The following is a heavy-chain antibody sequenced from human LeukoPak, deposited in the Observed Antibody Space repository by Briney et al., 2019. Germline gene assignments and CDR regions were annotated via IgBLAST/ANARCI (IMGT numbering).Heavy chain of an antibody. Sequence: GGSLRLSCAASGFTFSNSAMNWVRQAPGKGLEWVSTISGGGGSTYYADSVKGRFIISRDNSKNTLYLQVNSLRAEDTAVYYCAKGGKWDVTPFDYWGQGTLVTVSS. D-gene: IGHD1-26*01. V-gene: IGHV3-23*01. CDR3: AKGGKWDVTPFDY. CDR1: GFTFSNSA. CDR2: ISGGGGST. J-gene: IGHJ4*02.